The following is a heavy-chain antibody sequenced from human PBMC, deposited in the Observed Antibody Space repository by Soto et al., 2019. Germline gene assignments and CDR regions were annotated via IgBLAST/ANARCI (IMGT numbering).Heavy chain of an antibody. J-gene: IGHJ4*02. CDR2: TYYGSKWYN. D-gene: IGHD6-13*01. CDR1: GDSVSSNNAA. CDR3: ARDRSPGSSSWYDY. Sequence: LSLPCAISGDSVSSNNAAWNWIRQSPSRGLEWLGRTYYGSKWYNDYAVSVKSRITINPDTSKNQFSLQLNSVTPEDTAVYYCARDRSPGSSSWYDYWGQGTLVTVSS. V-gene: IGHV6-1*01.